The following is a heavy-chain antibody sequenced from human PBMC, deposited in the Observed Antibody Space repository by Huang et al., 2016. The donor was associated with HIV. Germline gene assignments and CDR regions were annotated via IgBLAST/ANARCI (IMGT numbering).Heavy chain of an antibody. V-gene: IGHV4-39*01. CDR2: IYYSGST. CDR1: GGSITSRSSY. D-gene: IGHD3-22*01. CDR3: ARHFSYYDSSGYTPWDAFDI. J-gene: IGHJ3*02. Sequence: QLQLQGSGPGLVKPSETLSLTCTVSGGSITSRSSYWGWIRQPPGKGLEWVGSIYYSGSTDYNPSLKRRVTVSVDTSKNQCSLKLSSVTAADTAVYYCARHFSYYDSSGYTPWDAFDIWGQGTMVTVSS.